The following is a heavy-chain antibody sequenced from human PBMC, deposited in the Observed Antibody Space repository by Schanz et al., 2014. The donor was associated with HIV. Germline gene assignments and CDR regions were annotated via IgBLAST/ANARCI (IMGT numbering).Heavy chain of an antibody. CDR2: ISSDGRTT. J-gene: IGHJ6*02. Sequence: EDKLVDSGGGLVQPGGSLRLSCVASGFTFSGYGLHWVRQAPGEGLVWVSRISSDGRTTIYADYVKGRFTISRDNAKKTLFLQMNSLRAEDTAVYYCARDYRDLQEFYYGMDVWGQGTTVSVS. CDR1: GFTFSGYG. D-gene: IGHD3-16*02. V-gene: IGHV3-74*01. CDR3: ARDYRDLQEFYYGMDV.